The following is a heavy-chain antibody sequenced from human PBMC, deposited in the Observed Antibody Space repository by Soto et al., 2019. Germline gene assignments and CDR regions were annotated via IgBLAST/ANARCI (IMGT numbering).Heavy chain of an antibody. CDR2: MFYSGPT. Sequence: SETLSLTCSVSGYSVTSSDYYWAWIRQPPGKGLEWIGSMFYSGPTYYNPSLKSRVALSVDTSKNQFSVRLNSVTAADTAVYYCAPLSVSLSGPYGIHVWGQGTTVTVSS. CDR1: GYSVTSSDYY. J-gene: IGHJ6*02. D-gene: IGHD2-15*01. CDR3: APLSVSLSGPYGIHV. V-gene: IGHV4-39*01.